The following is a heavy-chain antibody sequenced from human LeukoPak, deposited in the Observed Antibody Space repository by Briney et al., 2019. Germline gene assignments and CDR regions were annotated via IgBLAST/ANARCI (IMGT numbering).Heavy chain of an antibody. Sequence: PSDTLSLTRTVPGGSISSYYWSWIRPPPGKGLEWIGYIYYSGSTNYNPSLKSRVTISVDTSKNQFSLKLSSVTAADTAVYYCARGADYDILTGFDYWGQGTLVTVSS. CDR3: ARGADYDILTGFDY. CDR2: IYYSGST. V-gene: IGHV4-59*07. D-gene: IGHD3-9*01. CDR1: GGSISSYY. J-gene: IGHJ4*02.